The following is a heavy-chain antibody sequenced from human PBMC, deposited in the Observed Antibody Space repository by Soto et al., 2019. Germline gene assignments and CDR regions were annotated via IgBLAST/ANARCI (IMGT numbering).Heavy chain of an antibody. V-gene: IGHV4-30-2*01. CDR2: IYHSGST. D-gene: IGHD3-10*01. J-gene: IGHJ4*02. Sequence: PSETLSLTCAVSGGSISSGGYSWSWIRQPPGKGLEWIGYIYHSGSTYYNPYLKSRVTISVDRSKNQFSLKLSSVTAADTAVYYCARGWFGELGGHSFDYWGQGTLVTVSS. CDR3: ARGWFGELGGHSFDY. CDR1: GGSISSGGYS.